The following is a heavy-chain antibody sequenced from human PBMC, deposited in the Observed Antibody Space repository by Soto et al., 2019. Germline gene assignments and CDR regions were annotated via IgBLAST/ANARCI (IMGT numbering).Heavy chain of an antibody. CDR3: ERDQEGDVATH. CDR1: GGSLSGYY. CDR2: VKDGGHT. J-gene: IGHJ4*02. Sequence: QVQLQQWGAGLLKPSETLSLNCAVTGGSLSGYYWSWIRQPPGKGLEWIGEVKDGGHTNYSPSLRGRVTISSDTSNNQCSLRLNSVNAADTGVYYCERDQEGDVATHWDQGSLVTVSS. V-gene: IGHV4-34*01. D-gene: IGHD5-12*01.